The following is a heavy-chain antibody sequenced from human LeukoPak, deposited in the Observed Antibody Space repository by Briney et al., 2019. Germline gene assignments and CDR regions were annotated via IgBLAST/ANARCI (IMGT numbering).Heavy chain of an antibody. CDR1: GGSISNYY. CDR2: VHYSGTT. J-gene: IGHJ1*01. D-gene: IGHD3-10*01. Sequence: PSETLSLTCTVSGGSISNYYWSWIRQPPGKGLEWIGYVHYSGTTHYNPSLNSRVTISAETSKNQFSLTPTSVSAADTAVYYCARDSPVPGVWGQGTLVTVSS. CDR3: ARDSPVPGV. V-gene: IGHV4-59*01.